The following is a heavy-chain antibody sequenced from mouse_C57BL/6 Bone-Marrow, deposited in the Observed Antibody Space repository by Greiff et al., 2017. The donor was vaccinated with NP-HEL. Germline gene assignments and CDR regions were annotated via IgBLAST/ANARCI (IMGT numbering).Heavy chain of an antibody. V-gene: IGHV5-16*01. Sequence: VQRVESEGGLVQPGSSMKLSCTASGFTFSDYYMAWVRQVPEKGLEWVANINYDGSSTYYLDSLKSRFIISRDNAKNILYLQMSSLKSEDTATDYCALYDYGFDYRGQGTTLTVSS. D-gene: IGHD2-4*01. CDR3: ALYDYGFDY. CDR2: INYDGSST. J-gene: IGHJ2*01. CDR1: GFTFSDYY.